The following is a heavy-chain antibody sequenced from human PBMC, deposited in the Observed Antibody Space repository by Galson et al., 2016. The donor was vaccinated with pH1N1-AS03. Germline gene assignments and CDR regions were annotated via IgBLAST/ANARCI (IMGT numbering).Heavy chain of an antibody. Sequence: SVKVSCKASGYTFTSYDINWVRQAAGQGLEWMGWMNPNSGNRGYAQKFQGRVTMTRDTSISTAYMELSSLTFEDTAVYYCARDEDLPYGDHVTGGNNFGHEYWGQGTLVTVSS. CDR3: ARDEDLPYGDHVTGGNNFGHEY. D-gene: IGHD4-17*01. CDR2: MNPNSGNR. CDR1: GYTFTSYD. V-gene: IGHV1-8*01. J-gene: IGHJ4*01.